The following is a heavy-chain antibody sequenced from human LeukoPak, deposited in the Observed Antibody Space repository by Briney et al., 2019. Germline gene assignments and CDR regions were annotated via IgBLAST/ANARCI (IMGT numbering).Heavy chain of an antibody. CDR2: MSGVGNT. CDR3: TGHGSNSY. D-gene: IGHD5-24*01. V-gene: IGHV3-23*01. Sequence: GGSLRLSCVVSGFTINNIGLSWLRPAPGKGREGVSDMSGVGNTYYAESVKGRFTISRDNFKNTFFLQMNSLRAEDTVLYYATGHGSNSYWGQGALVAVSS. J-gene: IGHJ4*02. CDR1: GFTINNIG.